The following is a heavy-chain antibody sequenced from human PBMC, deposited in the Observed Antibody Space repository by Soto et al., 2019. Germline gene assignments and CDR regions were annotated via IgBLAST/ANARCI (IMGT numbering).Heavy chain of an antibody. Sequence: GASVKVSCKASGYTFSTYGLSWVRQAPGQGLEWMGWISPYNGHTNYAPSLQGRLTVTADTSTDTAYMELRSLTSDDTAIYYCAISGRPGFYYFDSWGQGAQVTVSS. CDR3: AISGRPGFYYFDS. D-gene: IGHD3-3*01. J-gene: IGHJ4*02. V-gene: IGHV1-18*04. CDR2: ISPYNGHT. CDR1: GYTFSTYG.